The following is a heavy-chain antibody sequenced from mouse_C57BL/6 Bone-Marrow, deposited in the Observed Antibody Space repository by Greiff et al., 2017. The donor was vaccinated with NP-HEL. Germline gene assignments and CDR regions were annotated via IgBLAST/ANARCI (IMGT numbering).Heavy chain of an antibody. V-gene: IGHV1-52*01. Sequence: VQLQQPGAELVRPGSSVKLSCKASGYTFTSYWMHWVKQRPIQGLEWIGNIDPSDSETHYNQKFKDKATLTVDKSSSTAYLQLSSVTSEDSAVYYCAREDYSNYGGYWHFEVWGTGTTVTGSS. D-gene: IGHD2-5*01. J-gene: IGHJ1*03. CDR3: AREDYSNYGGYWHFEV. CDR1: GYTFTSYW. CDR2: IDPSDSET.